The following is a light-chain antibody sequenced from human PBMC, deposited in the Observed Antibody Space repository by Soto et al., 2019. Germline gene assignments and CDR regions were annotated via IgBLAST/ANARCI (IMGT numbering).Light chain of an antibody. CDR1: QSISTY. Sequence: DIQMTQSPSSLSASVGDRVTITCRASQSISTYVSWYQHRPGKAPKLLIYSASTLQSGVPPRFRGSGSGTDFTLTISRLQPEDFATYYCQQSFNTLTFGGGTKVEIE. CDR2: SAS. V-gene: IGKV1-39*01. J-gene: IGKJ4*01. CDR3: QQSFNTLT.